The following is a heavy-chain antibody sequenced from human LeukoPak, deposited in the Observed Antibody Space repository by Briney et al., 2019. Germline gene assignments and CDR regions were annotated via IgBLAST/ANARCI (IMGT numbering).Heavy chain of an antibody. Sequence: ASVKVSCKVSGYTLTELSMHWVRQAPGKGFEWMGGFDPEDGETIYAQKFQGRVTMTEDTSTDTAYMELSSLRSEDTAVYYCAIASGYYSDAFDIWGQGTMVTVSS. J-gene: IGHJ3*02. V-gene: IGHV1-24*01. CDR3: AIASGYYSDAFDI. CDR2: FDPEDGET. CDR1: GYTLTELS. D-gene: IGHD3-22*01.